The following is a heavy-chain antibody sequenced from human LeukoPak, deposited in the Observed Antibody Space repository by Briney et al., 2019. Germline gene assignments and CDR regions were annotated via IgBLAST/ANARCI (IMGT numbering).Heavy chain of an antibody. J-gene: IGHJ6*03. D-gene: IGHD3-16*02. CDR1: GGSIGTYY. V-gene: IGHV4-59*08. CDR3: ARHSGGGIEDMDV. Sequence: SETLSLTCTVSGGSIGTYYWSWIRQSPGKGLEWIGYIYVTGTRYNPYLQSRVTISVDRSRNQFFLKMSSVTAADTAVYYCARHSGGGIEDMDVWGKGTKVIVSS. CDR2: IYVTGT.